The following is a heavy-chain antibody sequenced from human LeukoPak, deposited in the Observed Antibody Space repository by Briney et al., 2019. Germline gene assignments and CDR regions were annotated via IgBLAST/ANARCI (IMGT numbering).Heavy chain of an antibody. V-gene: IGHV4-4*07. Sequence: SQTLSLTCTVSGGSTSSYYWSWVRHPAGTALEWIGRIYTSGPITYNPSLKSRVTMSVDTSKNQLSLKLSSVTAADTAVYYCARGTYYYDSSFGYWGQGTLVTVSS. CDR3: ARGTYYYDSSFGY. CDR2: IYTSGPI. CDR1: GGSTSSYY. J-gene: IGHJ4*02. D-gene: IGHD3-22*01.